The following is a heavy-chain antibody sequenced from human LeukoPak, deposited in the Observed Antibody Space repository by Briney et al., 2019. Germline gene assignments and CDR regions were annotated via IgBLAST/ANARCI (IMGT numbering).Heavy chain of an antibody. CDR2: ISSSSSYI. Sequence: PGGSLRLSRAASGFTFSSYSMNWVRQAPGKGLEWVSSISSSSSYIYYADSVKGRFTISRDNAKNSLYLQMNSLRAEDTAVYYCARSQCCSSTYYGMDVWGQGTTVTVSS. CDR3: ARSQCCSSTYYGMDV. D-gene: IGHD6-6*01. J-gene: IGHJ6*02. CDR1: GFTFSSYS. V-gene: IGHV3-21*01.